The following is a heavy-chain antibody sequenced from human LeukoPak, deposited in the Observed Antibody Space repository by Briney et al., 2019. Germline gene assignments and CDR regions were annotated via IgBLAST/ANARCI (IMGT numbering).Heavy chain of an antibody. D-gene: IGHD6-19*01. CDR3: ARGVAISSSGWYDTFDY. Sequence: GGSLRLSCAASGFTFSNSATYWVRQAPGKGLEFVSVISTNGDRTYYADSVKGRFTISRDNSKNTLYLQMGSLRADDMAVYYCARGVAISSSGWYDTFDYWGQGALVTISS. J-gene: IGHJ4*02. CDR2: ISTNGDRT. CDR1: GFTFSNSA. V-gene: IGHV3-64*02.